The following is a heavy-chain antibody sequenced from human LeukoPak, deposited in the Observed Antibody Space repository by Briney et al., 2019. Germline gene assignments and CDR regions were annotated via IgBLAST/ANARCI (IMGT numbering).Heavy chain of an antibody. CDR2: IYHSGST. V-gene: IGHV4-30-2*01. CDR3: AKNGQTGFSFDP. Sequence: SETLSLTCTVSGGSISSGGYYWSWIRQPPGKGLEWIGYIYHSGSTYYNPSLKSRVTISVDRSKNQFSLKLNSVTAADTAVYHCAKNGQTGFSFDPWGQGTLVTVS. CDR1: GGSISSGGYY. D-gene: IGHD3-9*01. J-gene: IGHJ5*02.